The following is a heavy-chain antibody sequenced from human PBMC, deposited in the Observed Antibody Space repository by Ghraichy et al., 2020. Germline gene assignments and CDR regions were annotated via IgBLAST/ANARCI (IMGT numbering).Heavy chain of an antibody. J-gene: IGHJ2*01. V-gene: IGHV6-1*01. CDR2: TYYRSKWYN. CDR1: GDSVSSNSAA. D-gene: IGHD6-19*01. Sequence: SQTLSLTCAISGDSVSSNSAAWNWIRQSPSRGLEWLGRTYYRSKWYNDYAVSVKSRITINPDTSKNQFSLQLNSVTPEDTAVYYCARDSGIAVAGTVWYFDLWGRGTLVTVSS. CDR3: ARDSGIAVAGTVWYFDL.